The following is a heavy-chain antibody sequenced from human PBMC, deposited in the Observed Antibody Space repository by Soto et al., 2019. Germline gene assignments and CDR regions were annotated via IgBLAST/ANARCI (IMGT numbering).Heavy chain of an antibody. J-gene: IGHJ4*02. CDR2: ISGSGGST. D-gene: IGHD3-10*01. Sequence: GGSLRLSCAASGFTFSSYAMSWVRQAPGKGLEWVSAISGSGGSTYYADSVKGRFTISRDNSKNTLYLQMNSLRAEDTAVYYCAKDPGPTLIGESAGYWGQGTLVTVSS. CDR1: GFTFSSYA. CDR3: AKDPGPTLIGESAGY. V-gene: IGHV3-23*01.